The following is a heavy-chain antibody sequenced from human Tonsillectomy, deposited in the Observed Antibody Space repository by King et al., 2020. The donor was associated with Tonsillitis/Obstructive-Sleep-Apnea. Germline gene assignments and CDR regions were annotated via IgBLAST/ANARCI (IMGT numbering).Heavy chain of an antibody. V-gene: IGHV5-51*01. CDR1: GYSFSNLW. Sequence: QLVQSGAEVKKPGESLKISSKGSGYSFSNLWIGWVRQMPGKGLEWMGIIYPGDSDTRYSPSFQGQVTISADKSISTAYLQWSSLKASDTAMYYCARVLAVAGINLGVDFWGQGTLVTVSS. J-gene: IGHJ4*02. CDR3: ARVLAVAGINLGVDF. CDR2: IYPGDSDT. D-gene: IGHD6-19*01.